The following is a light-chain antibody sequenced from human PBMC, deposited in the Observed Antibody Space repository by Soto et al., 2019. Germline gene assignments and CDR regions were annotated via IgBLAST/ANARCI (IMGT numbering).Light chain of an antibody. Sequence: QSALTEPASVSGSPAHAITISCPGTSSDGGGYNYVSWYQQHPGKAPKLMIYDVSNRPSGVSNRFSGSKSGNTASLTISGLQAEDEADYYCSSYTGSTTYVFGIGTKVTVL. J-gene: IGLJ1*01. CDR3: SSYTGSTTYV. CDR1: SSDGGGYNY. CDR2: DVS. V-gene: IGLV2-14*01.